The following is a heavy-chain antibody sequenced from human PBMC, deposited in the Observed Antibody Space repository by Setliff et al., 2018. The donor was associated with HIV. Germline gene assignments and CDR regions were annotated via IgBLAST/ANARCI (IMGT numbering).Heavy chain of an antibody. J-gene: IGHJ2*01. Sequence: PSETLSLTCSVSGDSFSIHYWNWIRQPAGKGLEWIGRIYSSGATSYNPSLRSQVTMSVDTSKNQLSLTLDSMTAADTAVYYCAKDRGYYFDLWGRGILVTVSS. CDR2: IYSSGAT. CDR3: AKDRGYYFDL. V-gene: IGHV4-4*07. D-gene: IGHD3-10*01. CDR1: GDSFSIHY.